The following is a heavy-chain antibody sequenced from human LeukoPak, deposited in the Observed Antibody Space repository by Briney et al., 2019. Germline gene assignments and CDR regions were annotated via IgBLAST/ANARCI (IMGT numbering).Heavy chain of an antibody. V-gene: IGHV3-30*02. CDR1: GFTFSSYG. CDR2: IRYDGSNK. CDR3: AIIVSGKIAAAGTNAFDI. Sequence: AGGSLRLSCAASGFTFSSYGMHWVRQAPCKGLEWVAFIRYDGSNKYYADSVKGRFTISRDNSKNTLYLQMNSLRAEDTAVYYCAIIVSGKIAAAGTNAFDIWGQGTMVTVSS. D-gene: IGHD6-13*01. J-gene: IGHJ3*02.